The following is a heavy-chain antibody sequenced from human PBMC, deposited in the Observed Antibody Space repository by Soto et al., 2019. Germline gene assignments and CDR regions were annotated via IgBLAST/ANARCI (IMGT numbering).Heavy chain of an antibody. CDR2: IYHSGST. J-gene: IGHJ4*02. D-gene: IGHD2-2*03. CDR1: SGSISSSNW. Sequence: SETLSLTCAVSSGSISSSNWWSWVRQPPGKGLEWIGEIYHSGSTNYNPSLKSRVTISVDKSKNQFSLKLSSVTAADTAVYYCARVVLDIVVVPAAYYFDYWGQGTLVTVSS. CDR3: ARVVLDIVVVPAAYYFDY. V-gene: IGHV4-4*02.